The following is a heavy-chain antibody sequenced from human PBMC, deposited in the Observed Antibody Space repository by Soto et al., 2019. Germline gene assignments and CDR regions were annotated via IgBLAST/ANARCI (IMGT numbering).Heavy chain of an antibody. CDR2: INWNGGST. D-gene: IGHD3-22*01. Sequence: GGSLRLSCAASGFTFDDYGMSWVRQAPGKGLEWVSGINWNGGSTGYADSVKGRFTISRDNAKNSLYLQMNSLRAEDTALYYCASFPTYYYGSSGYYFDYWGQGTLVTVSS. CDR3: ASFPTYYYGSSGYYFDY. J-gene: IGHJ4*02. V-gene: IGHV3-20*04. CDR1: GFTFDDYG.